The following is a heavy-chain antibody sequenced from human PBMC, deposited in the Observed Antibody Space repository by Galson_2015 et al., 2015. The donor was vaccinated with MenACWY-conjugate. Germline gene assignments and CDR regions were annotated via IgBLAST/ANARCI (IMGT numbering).Heavy chain of an antibody. D-gene: IGHD3-22*01. V-gene: IGHV3-23*01. CDR1: GFTFRSYA. CDR3: AKDPTSPYDSSGYYLDP. J-gene: IGHJ5*02. CDR2: ISSSGAST. Sequence: SLRLSCAASGFTFRSYAMSWVRQAPGKGLEWVSVISSSGASTFYADSVKGRFTISRDNSKNTLYLQMSSLRDEDTAVYYCAKDPTSPYDSSGYYLDPWGQGTLVTVSS.